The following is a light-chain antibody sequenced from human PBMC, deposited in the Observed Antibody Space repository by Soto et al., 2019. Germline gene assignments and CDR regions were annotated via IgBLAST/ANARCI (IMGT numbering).Light chain of an antibody. CDR1: QRVGSK. CDR2: DAS. CDR3: QQYNNWPPFT. V-gene: IGKV3-15*01. J-gene: IGKJ3*01. Sequence: EIVMTQSPATLSVSPGERASLSCRASQRVGSKLAWYQHKPGQAPRLLIYDASTRATGFPARFSGSGSGTEFTLTISSLQPEDFAVYYWQQYNNWPPFTFGPGTKVDIK.